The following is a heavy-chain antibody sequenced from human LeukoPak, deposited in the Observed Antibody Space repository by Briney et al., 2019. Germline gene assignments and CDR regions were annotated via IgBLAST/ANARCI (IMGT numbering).Heavy chain of an antibody. Sequence: ASVKVSCKVSGYTLTELSMHWVRQAPGKGLEWMGGFDPEDGETIYAQKFQGRVTMTEDTSTDTAYMELSSLRSEDTAVYYCATDRYYDFWSGYHYWGQGTLVTVSS. CDR2: FDPEDGET. D-gene: IGHD3-3*01. CDR1: GYTLTELS. CDR3: ATDRYYDFWSGYHY. V-gene: IGHV1-24*01. J-gene: IGHJ4*02.